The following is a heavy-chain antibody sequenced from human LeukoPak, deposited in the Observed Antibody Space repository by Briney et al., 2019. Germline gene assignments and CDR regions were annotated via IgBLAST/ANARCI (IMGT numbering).Heavy chain of an antibody. D-gene: IGHD4-23*01. CDR2: INSGGNT. Sequence: GGSLRLSCAASGLTVSSNYMSWVRQAPGKGLEWVSVINSGGNTYYADSVKGRFTISRDNSKNTLYLQMNSLRAEDTAVYYCARGSGGKDDCWGQGTLVTVSS. J-gene: IGHJ4*02. V-gene: IGHV3-53*01. CDR1: GLTVSSNY. CDR3: ARGSGGKDDC.